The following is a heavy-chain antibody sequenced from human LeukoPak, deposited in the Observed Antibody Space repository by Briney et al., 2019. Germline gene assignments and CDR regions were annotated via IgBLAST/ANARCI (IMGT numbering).Heavy chain of an antibody. CDR3: AHSTCLGYCSGGSCYYFDY. Sequence: ASGPTLVNPTQTLTLTCTFSGFSLSTSGVGVGWIRQPPGKALEWLALIYWDDDKRNSPSLKSRLTITKDTSKNQVVLTMTNMDPVDTATYYCAHSTCLGYCSGGSCYYFDYWGQGTLVTVSS. J-gene: IGHJ4*02. CDR1: GFSLSTSGVG. D-gene: IGHD2-15*01. V-gene: IGHV2-5*02. CDR2: IYWDDDK.